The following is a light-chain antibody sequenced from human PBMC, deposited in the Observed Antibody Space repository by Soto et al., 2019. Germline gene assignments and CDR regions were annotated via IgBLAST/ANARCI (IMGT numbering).Light chain of an antibody. CDR1: SSDVGGSNY. J-gene: IGLJ2*01. Sequence: QSALTQPPSASGSPGQSVTISCTGTSSDVGGSNYVSWYQQHPGKAPKLMIYEVNKRPSGVPDRFSGSKSGNTASLTVSGLQAEDEADYYCSSYAGNTYVVRFGGGTQLTVL. CDR2: EVN. CDR3: SSYAGNTYVVR. V-gene: IGLV2-8*01.